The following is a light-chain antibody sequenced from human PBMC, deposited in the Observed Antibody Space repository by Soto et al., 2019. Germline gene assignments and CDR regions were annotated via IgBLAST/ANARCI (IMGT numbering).Light chain of an antibody. J-gene: IGKJ1*01. CDR2: AAS. V-gene: IGKV1-9*01. Sequence: DLQLIQSPSFLSASVGDRVTITCRASQGVSSFFAWYQQKPGKAPKLLIYAASTLQSGVPSRFSGSGSGTEFTLTISSLQPEDFATYYCQQLNSYPRTFGQGTKVEI. CDR1: QGVSSF. CDR3: QQLNSYPRT.